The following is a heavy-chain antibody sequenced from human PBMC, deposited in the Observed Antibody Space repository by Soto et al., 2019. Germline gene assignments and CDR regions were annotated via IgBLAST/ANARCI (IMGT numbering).Heavy chain of an antibody. Sequence: GGSLRLSCAASGFTFSSYWMTWVRQAPGKGLEWVANIKQEGSEKYYVDSVKGRFTLSRDNAKNSLSLQKNSLRAEDSVVYYCAREYAFLEWLLKENYYYYGMDVWGQGTTVTVSS. V-gene: IGHV3-7*01. CDR2: IKQEGSEK. CDR3: AREYAFLEWLLKENYYYYGMDV. J-gene: IGHJ6*02. CDR1: GFTFSSYW. D-gene: IGHD3-3*02.